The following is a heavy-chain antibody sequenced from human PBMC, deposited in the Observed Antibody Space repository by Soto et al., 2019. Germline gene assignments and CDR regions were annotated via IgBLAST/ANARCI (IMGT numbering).Heavy chain of an antibody. CDR3: ARGQSRGYFDY. CDR2: ISWNSGSI. V-gene: IGHV3-9*01. CDR1: GFTFDDYA. D-gene: IGHD1-26*01. Sequence: HPGGSLRHSCAASGFTFDDYAMHWVRQAPGKGLEWVSGISWNSGSIGYADSVKGRFTISRDNAKNSLYLQMNSLRAEDTALYYCARGQSRGYFDYWGQGTLVTVSS. J-gene: IGHJ4*02.